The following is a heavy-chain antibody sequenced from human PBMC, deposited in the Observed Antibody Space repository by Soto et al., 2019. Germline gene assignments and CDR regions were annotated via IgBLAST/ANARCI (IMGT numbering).Heavy chain of an antibody. CDR2: IIPLLDIA. CDR1: GDTFNSQT. CDR3: ATFYSGT. D-gene: IGHD1-26*01. J-gene: IGHJ4*02. Sequence: QVQLVQSGAEEKKPGSSVRVSCKASGDTFNSQTFSWVRQAPGKGLEWMGRIIPLLDIANFAQNFQGRLTLSADTSTTTAHMELSSLRSDDTAIYYCATFYSGTWGQGTLVTVSA. V-gene: IGHV1-69*02.